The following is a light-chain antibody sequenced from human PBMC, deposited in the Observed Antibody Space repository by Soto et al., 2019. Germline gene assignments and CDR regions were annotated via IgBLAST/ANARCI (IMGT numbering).Light chain of an antibody. CDR1: QSVTNSY. CDR3: PQCGSSPWT. J-gene: IGKJ1*01. V-gene: IGKV3-20*01. Sequence: EIVLTQSPGTLSLSPGERATLSCRASQSVTNSYLAWYQQKPGQAPRLLIYAASSRATGIPDRFSGGGSGTDFTLTISRLEPEDFAVYYCPQCGSSPWTFGQGTKVDI. CDR2: AAS.